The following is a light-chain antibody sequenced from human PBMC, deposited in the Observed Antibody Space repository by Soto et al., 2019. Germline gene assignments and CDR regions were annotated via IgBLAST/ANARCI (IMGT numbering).Light chain of an antibody. CDR1: QSVSNNY. J-gene: IGKJ5*01. CDR3: QQRNYWQVT. Sequence: EIVLTQSPGTLSLSPGERATLSCRASQSVSNNYLAWYQQKPGQAPRLLIYGASNRATGIPDRFSGSGSGTDLTLTISSLEPEDFAIYYCQQRNYWQVTFGQGTRLEI. CDR2: GAS. V-gene: IGKV3D-20*02.